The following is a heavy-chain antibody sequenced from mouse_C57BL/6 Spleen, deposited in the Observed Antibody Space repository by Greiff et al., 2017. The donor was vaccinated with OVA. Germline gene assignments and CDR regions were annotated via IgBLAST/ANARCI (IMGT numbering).Heavy chain of an antibody. CDR3: ARKGGYYDYAMDY. CDR2: LWSGGST. CDR1: GFSLTSYG. Sequence: VKLMESGPGLVQPSQSLSITCTVSGFSLTSYGVHWVRQSPGKGLEWLGVLWSGGSTDYNAAFISRLSISKNNSKSQVFFTMNSLHADDTAIYYCARKGGYYDYAMDYWGQGTSVTVSS. D-gene: IGHD2-3*01. J-gene: IGHJ4*01. V-gene: IGHV2-2*01.